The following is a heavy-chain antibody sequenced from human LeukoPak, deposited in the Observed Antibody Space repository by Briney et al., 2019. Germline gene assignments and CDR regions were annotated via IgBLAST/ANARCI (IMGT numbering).Heavy chain of an antibody. V-gene: IGHV3-48*04. CDR1: GFTFSSYS. CDR2: ISSSSSNI. D-gene: IGHD4-23*01. CDR3: ARDRVNSNYLSSVDY. J-gene: IGHJ4*02. Sequence: GGSLRLSCAASGFTFSSYSMNWVRQAPGKGLEWVSYISSSSSNIYYADSVKGRFTISRDNAKNSLYLQMNSLRAEDTAVYYCARDRVNSNYLSSVDYWGQGTLVTVSS.